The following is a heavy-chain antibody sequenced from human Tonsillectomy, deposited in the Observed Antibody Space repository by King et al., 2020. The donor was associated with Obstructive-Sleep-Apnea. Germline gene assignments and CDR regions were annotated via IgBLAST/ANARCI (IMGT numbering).Heavy chain of an antibody. CDR2: VHHSGST. D-gene: IGHD3-22*01. CDR3: ARHRYFDSTGYYYDFDY. CDR1: SYSISSGYY. V-gene: IGHV4-38-2*02. Sequence: VQLQESGPGLVKPSETLSLTCTVSSYSISSGYYCGWIRQPPGKGLEWIGSVHHSGSTFYNPSLKSLVTISVDTSKNQFSLKLSSVTAADTAVYYCARHRYFDSTGYYYDFDYWGQGTLVTVSS. J-gene: IGHJ4*02.